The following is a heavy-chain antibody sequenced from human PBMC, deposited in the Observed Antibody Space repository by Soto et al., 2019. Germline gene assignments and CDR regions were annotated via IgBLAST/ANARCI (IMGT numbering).Heavy chain of an antibody. D-gene: IGHD2-2*01. CDR3: ARGSYCSITSCPGAWFDP. J-gene: IGHJ5*02. CDR1: GYTFTSYG. CDR2: ISAYNGNT. V-gene: IGHV1-18*01. Sequence: ASVKVSCKASGYTFTSYGISWVRQAPGQGLEWMGWISAYNGNTNYAQKLQGRVTMTTDTSTSTAYMELRSLRSDDTAVYYCARGSYCSITSCPGAWFDPWGQGPLVTVSS.